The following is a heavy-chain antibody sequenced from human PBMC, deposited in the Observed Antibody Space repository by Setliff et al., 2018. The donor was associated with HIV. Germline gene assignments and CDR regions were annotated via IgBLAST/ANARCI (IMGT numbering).Heavy chain of an antibody. CDR3: AKDLGRYDSSDPNAFDI. CDR1: GFTFDRYW. Sequence: LRLSCAASGFTFDRYWMHWVRQAPGKGLVWVSRVNSDGSSKTYADSVKDRFTISRDNAKNTLYLQMNSLRAEDTAVYYCAKDLGRYDSSDPNAFDIWGQGTMVTVSS. CDR2: VNSDGSSK. J-gene: IGHJ3*02. V-gene: IGHV3-74*01. D-gene: IGHD3-22*01.